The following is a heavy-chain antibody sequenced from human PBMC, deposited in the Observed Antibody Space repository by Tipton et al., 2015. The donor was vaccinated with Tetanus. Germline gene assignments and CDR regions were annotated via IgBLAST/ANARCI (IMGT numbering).Heavy chain of an antibody. Sequence: TLSLTCTVSGGSINTGDFLWTWIRQHPRTGLEWIGYISNRGNSYSNPSLKGRVSLSVDKSASQFSLRLTSVTSADSAVYYCARERYIHYGMGVWGQGTTVTVSS. D-gene: IGHD1-1*01. CDR2: ISNRGNS. V-gene: IGHV4-31*03. CDR1: GGSINTGDFL. CDR3: ARERYIHYGMGV. J-gene: IGHJ6*02.